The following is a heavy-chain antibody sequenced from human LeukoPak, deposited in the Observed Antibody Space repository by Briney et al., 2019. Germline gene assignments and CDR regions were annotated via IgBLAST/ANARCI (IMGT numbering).Heavy chain of an antibody. V-gene: IGHV3-74*01. J-gene: IGHJ4*02. D-gene: IGHD1-26*01. CDR1: GFTFSSYW. CDR3: ARGASGSYYAY. Sequence: GGSLRLSCVASGFTFSSYWMHWVRQALGKGLVWVSRINSDGSSTSYADSVKGRFTISRDNAKNTLYLQMNSLRAEDTAVYYCARGASGSYYAYWGQGTLVTVSS. CDR2: INSDGSST.